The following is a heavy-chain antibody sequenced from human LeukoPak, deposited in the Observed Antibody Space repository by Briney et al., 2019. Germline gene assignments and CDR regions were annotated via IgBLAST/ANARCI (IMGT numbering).Heavy chain of an antibody. Sequence: ASVKVSCKASGYTFTSYGISWVRQAPGQELEWMGWINPNSGGTNYAQKFQGRVTMTRDTSISTAYMELSRLRSDDTAVYYCASGSSSWYGAFDIWGQGTMVTVSS. D-gene: IGHD6-13*01. J-gene: IGHJ3*02. V-gene: IGHV1-2*02. CDR2: INPNSGGT. CDR3: ASGSSSWYGAFDI. CDR1: GYTFTSYG.